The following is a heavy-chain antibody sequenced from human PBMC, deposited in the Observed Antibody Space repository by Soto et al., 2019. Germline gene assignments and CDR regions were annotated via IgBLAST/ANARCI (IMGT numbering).Heavy chain of an antibody. CDR3: ARTDGGSSKYYFDY. D-gene: IGHD6-6*01. CDR1: GFSFSSYA. V-gene: IGHV3-30-3*01. Sequence: QVQLVESGGGVVQPGRSLRLSCAASGFSFSSYAMHWVRQAPGKGLEWVAIISYEGSNKYYADSVKGRFTISRDNSKNTLNLQMNSLRTDDTAVYYCARTDGGSSKYYFDYWGQGTPVTVSS. CDR2: ISYEGSNK. J-gene: IGHJ4*02.